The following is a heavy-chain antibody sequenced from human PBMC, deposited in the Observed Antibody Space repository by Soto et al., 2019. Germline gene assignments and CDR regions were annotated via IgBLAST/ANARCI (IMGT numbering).Heavy chain of an antibody. CDR3: ARGVTQGQWLYRGNDY. CDR2: INHSGST. D-gene: IGHD6-19*01. CDR1: GGSFSGYY. V-gene: IGHV4-34*01. J-gene: IGHJ4*02. Sequence: PSETLSLTCAVYGGSFSGYYWSWIRQPPGKGLEWIGEINHSGSTNYNPSLKSRVTISVDTSKNQFSLKLSSVTAADTAVYYCARGVTQGQWLYRGNDYWGQGTLVTVSS.